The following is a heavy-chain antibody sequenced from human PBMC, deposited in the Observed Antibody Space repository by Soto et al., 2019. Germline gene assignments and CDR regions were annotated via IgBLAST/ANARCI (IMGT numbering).Heavy chain of an antibody. CDR2: THHSGYI. Sequence: PSETLSLTCTVSSAPITKYYWGWVRQAPGRGLEWIGFTHHSGYISYSPSLKSRVTMSVDPSKNQVSLQLTSVTVEDTAVYYCATSYGNAWYTYWGQGTQVTVSS. V-gene: IGHV4-59*01. J-gene: IGHJ4*02. CDR1: SAPITKYY. CDR3: ATSYGNAWYTY. D-gene: IGHD6-13*01.